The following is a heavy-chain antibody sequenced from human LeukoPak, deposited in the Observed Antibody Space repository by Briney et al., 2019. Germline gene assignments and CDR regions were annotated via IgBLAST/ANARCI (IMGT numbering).Heavy chain of an antibody. CDR1: GGSISSYY. J-gene: IGHJ6*04. V-gene: IGHV4-59*01. D-gene: IGHD2-15*01. CDR3: ARDRFPTRYCSGGSCYSSYYYYGMDV. Sequence: SETLSLTCTVSGGSISSYYWSWIRQPPGKGLEWIGYIYYSGSTNYNPSLKSRVTISVDTSKNQFSLKLSSVTAADTAVYYCARDRFPTRYCSGGSCYSSYYYYGMDVWGKGTTVTVSS. CDR2: IYYSGST.